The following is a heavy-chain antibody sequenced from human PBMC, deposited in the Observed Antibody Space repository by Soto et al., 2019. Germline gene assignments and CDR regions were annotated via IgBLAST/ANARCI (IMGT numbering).Heavy chain of an antibody. CDR1: GGTFSSYE. CDR3: AREGYEVGATAEAYYFDY. J-gene: IGHJ4*02. V-gene: IGHV1-69*13. CDR2: IIPIFGTA. Sequence: ASVKVSCKASGGTFSSYEISWVRQAPGQGLEWMGGIIPIFGTANYAQKFQGRVTITADESTSTAYMELSSLRSEDTAVYYCAREGYEVGATAEAYYFDYWGQGTLVTVSS. D-gene: IGHD1-26*01.